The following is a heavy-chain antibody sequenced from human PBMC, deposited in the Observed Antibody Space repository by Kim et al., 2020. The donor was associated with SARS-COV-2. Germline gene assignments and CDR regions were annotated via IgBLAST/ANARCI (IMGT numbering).Heavy chain of an antibody. V-gene: IGHV3-23*01. Sequence: TNYADSLKGRFTISRDISKATLYLQMNSLRAEDTAVYYCTRGVRGTEDSFDIWGQGTMVNVSS. CDR3: TRGVRGTEDSFDI. D-gene: IGHD3-10*01. J-gene: IGHJ3*02. CDR2: T.